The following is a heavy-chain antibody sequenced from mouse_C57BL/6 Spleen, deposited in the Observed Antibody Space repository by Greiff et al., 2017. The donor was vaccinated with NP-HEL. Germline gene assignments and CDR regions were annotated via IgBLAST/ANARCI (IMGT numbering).Heavy chain of an antibody. CDR1: GYTFTSYW. CDR2: IDPSDSYT. D-gene: IGHD2-4*01. V-gene: IGHV1-69*01. CDR3: ASFYYDYDDGDYYAMDY. Sequence: QVQLQQPGAELVMPGASVKLSCKASGYTFTSYWMHWVKQRPGQGLEWIGEIDPSDSYTNYNQKFKGKSTLTVDKSSSTAYMQLSSLTSEDSAVYYCASFYYDYDDGDYYAMDYWGQGTSVTVSS. J-gene: IGHJ4*01.